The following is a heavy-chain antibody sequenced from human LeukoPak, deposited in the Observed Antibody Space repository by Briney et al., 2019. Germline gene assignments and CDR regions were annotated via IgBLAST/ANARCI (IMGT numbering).Heavy chain of an antibody. J-gene: IGHJ4*02. CDR3: ARDAAYGYDRFDS. V-gene: IGHV3-7*01. CDR2: IKQDGSEK. Sequence: PGGSLRLSCAASGFTFSSYWMSWVRQAPGKGLEWVANIKQDGSEKYYVDSVKGRFTISRDNAKNSLYLQMNSLRAEDTAVYYCARDAAYGYDRFDSWGQGTQVTVSS. CDR1: GFTFSSYW. D-gene: IGHD5-18*01.